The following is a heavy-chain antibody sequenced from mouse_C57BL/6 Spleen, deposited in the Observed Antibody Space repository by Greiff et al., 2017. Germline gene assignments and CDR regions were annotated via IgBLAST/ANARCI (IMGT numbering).Heavy chain of an antibody. J-gene: IGHJ2*01. CDR3: ARGGYGSSYYFDY. D-gene: IGHD1-1*01. V-gene: IGHV1-18*01. CDR2: INPNNGGT. Sequence: EVQLQQSGPELVKPGASVKIPCKASGYTFTDYNMDWVKQSNGKSIEWIGDINPNNGGTIYNQKFKGKATLTVDKSSNTAYMELRSLTSEDTAVYYCARGGYGSSYYFDYWGQGTTLTVSS. CDR1: GYTFTDYN.